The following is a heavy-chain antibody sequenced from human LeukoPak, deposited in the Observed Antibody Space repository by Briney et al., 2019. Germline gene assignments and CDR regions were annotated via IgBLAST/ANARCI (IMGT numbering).Heavy chain of an antibody. J-gene: IGHJ4*02. CDR2: IYSGGST. CDR1: GFTVSSNY. Sequence: GGSLRLSCAASGFTVSSNYMSWVRQAPGKGLEWVSVIYSGGSTYYADSVKGRFTISRDNAKNTLYLQMNSLRAEDTAVYYCARDYGDYDPDYWGQGTLVTVSS. D-gene: IGHD4-17*01. CDR3: ARDYGDYDPDY. V-gene: IGHV3-53*01.